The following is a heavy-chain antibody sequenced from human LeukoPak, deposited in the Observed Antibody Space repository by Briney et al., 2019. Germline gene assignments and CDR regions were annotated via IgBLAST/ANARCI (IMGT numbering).Heavy chain of an antibody. Sequence: GGSLRLSCAASGFTFSSYSMNWVRQAPGKGLEWVGRIKSKTDGGTTDYAAPVKGRFTISRDDSKNTLYLQMNSLKTEDTAVYYCTTVGDTYDFWSGPTYFDYWGQGTLVTVSS. CDR2: IKSKTDGGTT. J-gene: IGHJ4*02. CDR3: TTVGDTYDFWSGPTYFDY. CDR1: GFTFSSYS. D-gene: IGHD3-3*01. V-gene: IGHV3-15*01.